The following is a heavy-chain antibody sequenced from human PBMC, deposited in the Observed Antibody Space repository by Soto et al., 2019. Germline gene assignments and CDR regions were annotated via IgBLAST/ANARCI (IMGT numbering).Heavy chain of an antibody. CDR2: IYYSGST. Sequence: SETLSLTCTVSGGSISSYYWSWVGQPPGKGLEWIGYIYYSGSTNYNPSLKSRVTISVDTSKNQFSLKLSSVTAADTAVYYCARVRGVIMGLPNWFDPWGQGTLVTVSS. J-gene: IGHJ5*02. CDR3: ARVRGVIMGLPNWFDP. D-gene: IGHD3-10*01. CDR1: GGSISSYY. V-gene: IGHV4-59*13.